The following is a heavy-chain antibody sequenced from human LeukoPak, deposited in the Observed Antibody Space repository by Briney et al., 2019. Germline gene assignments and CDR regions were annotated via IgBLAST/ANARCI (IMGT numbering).Heavy chain of an antibody. CDR1: GYSFTSYW. CDR3: ARRGQTWSSSDN. J-gene: IGHJ4*02. D-gene: IGHD2-8*01. V-gene: IGHV5-51*01. Sequence: GESLKVSCKVSGYSFTSYWIGWVRQMPGKGLEWMGIIYPGDSNTRYSPSFQGQVTISADKSISTAYPQWSSLKASDTAMYYCARRGQTWSSSDNWGQGTLVTVSS. CDR2: IYPGDSNT.